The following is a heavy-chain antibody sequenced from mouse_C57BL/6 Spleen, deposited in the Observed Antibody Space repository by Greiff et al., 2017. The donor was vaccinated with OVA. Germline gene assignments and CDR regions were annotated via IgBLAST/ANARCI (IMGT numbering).Heavy chain of an antibody. Sequence: QVQLQQPGAELVMPGASVKLSCKASGYTFTSYWMHWVKQRPGQGLEWIGEIDPSDSYTTYNQKFKGKSTLTVDKSSSTAYMQLSSLTSEDSAVYYCAREGGSTMVTTGGRDLDYWGQGTTLTVSS. CDR3: AREGGSTMVTTGGRDLDY. CDR1: GYTFTSYW. V-gene: IGHV1-69*01. CDR2: IDPSDSYT. D-gene: IGHD2-2*01. J-gene: IGHJ2*01.